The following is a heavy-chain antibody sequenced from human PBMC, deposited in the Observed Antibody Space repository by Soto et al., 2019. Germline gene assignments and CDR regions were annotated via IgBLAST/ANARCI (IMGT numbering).Heavy chain of an antibody. J-gene: IGHJ4*02. CDR3: ARALAGSYDY. CDR1: GDSVSSKSAA. V-gene: IGHV6-1*01. CDR2: TYYRSKWST. D-gene: IGHD1-26*01. Sequence: QVQLQQSGPGLVQPSQTLSLTCAISGDSVSSKSAAWNWIRQSPSRGLEWLGRTYYRSKWSTDYAVSVKGRITVNPDTSKNQFSLQLNSVTPDDTAVYYCARALAGSYDYWGQGTLVTVSS.